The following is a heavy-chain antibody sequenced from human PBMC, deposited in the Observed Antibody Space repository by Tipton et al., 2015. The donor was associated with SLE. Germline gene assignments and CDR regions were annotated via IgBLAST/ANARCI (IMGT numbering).Heavy chain of an antibody. J-gene: IGHJ6*03. Sequence: QLVQSGAEVKKPGASVKISCKASGYGFGSYYMHWVRQAPGQGLEWMGMINCGGGSTTYAQKFQGRLTMTRDTSTSTVYMELSSLRSEDTAVYFCARDHHLYYYYYMDVWGKGTTVTVSS. CDR3: ARDHHLYYYYYMDV. CDR1: GYGFGSYY. V-gene: IGHV1-46*01. CDR2: INCGGGST. D-gene: IGHD1-14*01.